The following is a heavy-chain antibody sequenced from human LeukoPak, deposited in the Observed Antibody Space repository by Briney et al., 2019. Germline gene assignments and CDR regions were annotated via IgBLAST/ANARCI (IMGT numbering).Heavy chain of an antibody. CDR3: ARGPSLSIAAAGTLFGFDP. J-gene: IGHJ5*02. D-gene: IGHD6-13*01. Sequence: SETLSLTCAVSGGSFSGYYWSWIRQPPGKGLEWIGEINHSGSTNYNPSLKSRVTISVDTSKNQFSLKLSSVTAADTAVYYCARGPSLSIAAAGTLFGFDPWGQGTLVTVSS. CDR1: GGSFSGYY. CDR2: INHSGST. V-gene: IGHV4-34*01.